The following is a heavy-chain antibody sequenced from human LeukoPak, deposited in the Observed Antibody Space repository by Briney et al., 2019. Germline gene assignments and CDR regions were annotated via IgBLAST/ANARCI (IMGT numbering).Heavy chain of an antibody. CDR3: ARSAQAYYYDSSGSQKFDY. D-gene: IGHD3-22*01. CDR1: GFTFSSYS. J-gene: IGHJ4*02. Sequence: GGSLRLSCAASGFTFSSYSMNWVRQAPGKGLEWVSSISSSSSYIYYADSVKGRFTISRDNAKDSLYLQMNSLRAEDTAVYYCARSAQAYYYDSSGSQKFDYWGQGTLVTVSS. V-gene: IGHV3-21*01. CDR2: ISSSSSYI.